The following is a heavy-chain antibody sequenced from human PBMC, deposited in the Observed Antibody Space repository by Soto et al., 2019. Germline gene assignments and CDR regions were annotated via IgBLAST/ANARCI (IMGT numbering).Heavy chain of an antibody. CDR3: ARERSSGWYVDY. V-gene: IGHV1-8*01. CDR2: MNPNSGNT. CDR1: GYTFTRYD. D-gene: IGHD6-19*01. Sequence: QVQLVQSGAEVKQPGASVKVSCKASGYTFTRYDVNWVRQATGQGLEWMGWMNPNSGNTGYAQKFQGRVTMTRNTSISTAYMELSSLRSEDTAVYYCARERSSGWYVDYWGQGTLVTVSS. J-gene: IGHJ4*02.